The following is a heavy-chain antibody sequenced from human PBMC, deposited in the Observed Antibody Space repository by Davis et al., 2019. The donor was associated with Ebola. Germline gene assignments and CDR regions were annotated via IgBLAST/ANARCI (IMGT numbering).Heavy chain of an antibody. CDR2: IYYSGST. V-gene: IGHV4-61*05. J-gene: IGHJ4*02. D-gene: IGHD7-27*01. CDR1: GGSISSSSYY. CDR3: ARDIAGDEGY. Sequence: SETLSLTCTVSGGSISSSSYYWGWIRQPPGKGLEWIGYIYYSGSTNYNPSLKSRVTISVDTSKNQFSLKLSSVTAADTAVYYCARDIAGDEGYWGQGTLVTVSS.